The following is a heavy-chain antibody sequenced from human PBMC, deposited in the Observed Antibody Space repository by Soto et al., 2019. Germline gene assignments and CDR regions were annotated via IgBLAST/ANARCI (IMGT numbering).Heavy chain of an antibody. Sequence: EVQLVESGGGLVQPGGSLRLSCVASGFTFTSYWMSWVRQAPGKGLEWVADIKEDGSDNYYVDSVKGRFTISRDNAKNSLYLQMNSLRAKYTAVYYCARDGCLYCDDGTCYGGLDDWGQGTPVTVSS. D-gene: IGHD2-15*01. CDR2: IKEDGSDN. J-gene: IGHJ4*01. V-gene: IGHV3-7*01. CDR1: GFTFTSYW. CDR3: ARDGCLYCDDGTCYGGLDD.